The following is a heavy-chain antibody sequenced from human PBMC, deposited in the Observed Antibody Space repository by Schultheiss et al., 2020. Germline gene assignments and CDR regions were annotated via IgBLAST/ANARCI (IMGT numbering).Heavy chain of an antibody. CDR2: SSSSSSYI. Sequence: GGSLRLSCAASGFTFSSYSMNWVRQAPGKGLEWVSSSSSSSSYIYYADSVKGRFTISRDNAKNSLYLQMNSLRAEDTAVYYCARDRGHRDAFDIWGQGTMVTVSS. J-gene: IGHJ3*02. D-gene: IGHD5-12*01. CDR1: GFTFSSYS. CDR3: ARDRGHRDAFDI. V-gene: IGHV3-21*01.